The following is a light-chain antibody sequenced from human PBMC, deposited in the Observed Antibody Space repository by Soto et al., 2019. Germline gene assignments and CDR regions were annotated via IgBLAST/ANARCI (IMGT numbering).Light chain of an antibody. CDR2: DVS. V-gene: IGLV2-14*01. J-gene: IGLJ1*01. Sequence: QSVLPQPASMSGSPGQSITISCTGTSSDVGGYNYVSWYQQHPGKAPKFMIYDVSNRPSGVSNRLSGLKSSITASLTISGLQAEDEADYYGSSYTSSSTLVFGTGTKVTVL. CDR1: SSDVGGYNY. CDR3: SSYTSSSTLV.